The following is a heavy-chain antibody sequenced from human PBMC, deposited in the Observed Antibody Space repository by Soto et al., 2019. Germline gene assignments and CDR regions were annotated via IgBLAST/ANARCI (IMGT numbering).Heavy chain of an antibody. D-gene: IGHD6-13*01. CDR1: GFTFSSYA. Sequence: SGGSLRLSCAASGFTFSSYAMSWVRQAPGKGLEWVSAISGSGGSTYYADSVKGRFTISRDNSKNTLYLQMNSLRAEDTAVYYCAKDSPIAAAGPNWFDPWGQGTPVTVSS. CDR2: ISGSGGST. J-gene: IGHJ5*02. V-gene: IGHV3-23*01. CDR3: AKDSPIAAAGPNWFDP.